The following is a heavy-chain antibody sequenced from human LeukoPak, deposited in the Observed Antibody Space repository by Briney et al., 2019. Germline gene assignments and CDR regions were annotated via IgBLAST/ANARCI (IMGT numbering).Heavy chain of an antibody. CDR3: ARRGGIQLWPWGDYYYYYGMDV. V-gene: IGHV4-61*08. D-gene: IGHD5-18*01. CDR2: INHSGST. CDR1: GGSVSSGGYY. Sequence: SETLSLTCTVSGGSVSSGGYYWSWIRQPPGKGLEWIGEINHSGSTNYNPSLKSRVTISVDTSKNQFSLKLSSVTAADTAVYYCARRGGIQLWPWGDYYYYYGMDVWGQGTTVTVSS. J-gene: IGHJ6*02.